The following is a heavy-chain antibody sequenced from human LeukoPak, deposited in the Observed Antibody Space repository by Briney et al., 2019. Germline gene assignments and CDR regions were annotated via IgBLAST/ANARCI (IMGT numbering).Heavy chain of an antibody. V-gene: IGHV1-46*01. CDR2: INPSGGGT. CDR1: GYTFTNCY. D-gene: IGHD1-14*01. J-gene: IGHJ4*02. CDR3: ARDRKLANFFDY. Sequence: ASVKVSCKASGYTFTNCYMHWVRQAPGQGLEWMGIINPSGGGTRYAQKFQGRVTKASDTSTSTVYMELSSLRSEDTAVYYCARDRKLANFFDYWGQGTLATVSS.